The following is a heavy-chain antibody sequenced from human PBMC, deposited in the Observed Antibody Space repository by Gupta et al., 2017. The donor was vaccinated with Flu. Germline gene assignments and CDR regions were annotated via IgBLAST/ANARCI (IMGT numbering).Heavy chain of an antibody. CDR3: AKEPRKYSGGYFDY. D-gene: IGHD1-26*01. CDR2: IGGSGGST. CDR1: GCTFRRYA. J-gene: IGHJ4*02. V-gene: IGHV3-23*01. Sequence: EVQLLESGGGLVQPGGSLRLSCAASGCTFRRYAMCWFRQAPGKGLGWVSAIGGSGGSTYYADSVKGRFTIARDNSKNTLDRQMNSLRAEDTAVYYCAKEPRKYSGGYFDYWGQGTLVTGSS.